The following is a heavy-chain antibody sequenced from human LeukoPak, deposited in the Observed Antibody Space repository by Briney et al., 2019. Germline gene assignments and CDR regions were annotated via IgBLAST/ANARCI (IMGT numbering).Heavy chain of an antibody. J-gene: IGHJ4*02. CDR3: AEHPCMYYYDSSGYYFDY. CDR1: GGTFSSYA. Sequence: GASVKVSCKASGGTFSSYAISWVRQAPGQGLEWMGGIIPIFGTANYAQKFQGRVTITADESTSTAYMELSSLRSEDTAVYYCAEHPCMYYYDSSGYYFDYWGQGTLVTVSS. D-gene: IGHD3-22*01. V-gene: IGHV1-69*01. CDR2: IIPIFGTA.